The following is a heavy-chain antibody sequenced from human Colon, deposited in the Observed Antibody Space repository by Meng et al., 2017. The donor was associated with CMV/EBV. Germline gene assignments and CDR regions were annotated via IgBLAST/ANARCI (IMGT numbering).Heavy chain of an antibody. CDR2: IDGGDNT. CDR1: GFPVSANY. CDR3: AGGHFDY. V-gene: IGHV3-53*01. J-gene: IGHJ4*02. Sequence: GGSLRLSCAASGFPVSANYVAWFRQAPGKGLEWVSRIDGGDNTFYADCVKGRSTISRDNSKNTVYLQINSLRADDTAVYHCAGGHFDYWGQGTLVTVSS.